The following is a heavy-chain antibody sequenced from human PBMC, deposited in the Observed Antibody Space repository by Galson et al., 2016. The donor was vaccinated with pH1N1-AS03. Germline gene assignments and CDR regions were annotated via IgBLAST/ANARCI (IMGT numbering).Heavy chain of an antibody. V-gene: IGHV3-21*06. D-gene: IGHD6-13*01. J-gene: IGHJ5*02. CDR3: ARDIPLGAAAGSVWFDP. Sequence: SLRLSCAASGFTFSSYRMNWVRQAPGKGLEWVSFINSDNRYILDGDSVRGPFTIYRDNTKNSLYLQMNSLSAEDTAIYYCARDIPLGAAAGSVWFDPWGQGTLVTVSS. CDR2: INSDNRYI. CDR1: GFTFSSYR.